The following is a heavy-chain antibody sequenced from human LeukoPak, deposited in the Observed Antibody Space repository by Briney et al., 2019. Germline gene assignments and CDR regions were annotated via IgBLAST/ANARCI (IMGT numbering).Heavy chain of an antibody. Sequence: HPGGSLRLSCAASGFTVSSNYMSWVRQAPGKGLEWVSVIYSGGSTYYADSVKGRFTISRDNSKNTLYLQMNSLRAEDTAVYYCAKDPFVVVVPAAIDSPIHDHYYMDVWGKGTTVTVSS. J-gene: IGHJ6*03. CDR1: GFTVSSNY. D-gene: IGHD2-2*01. CDR3: AKDPFVVVVPAAIDSPIHDHYYMDV. V-gene: IGHV3-53*01. CDR2: IYSGGST.